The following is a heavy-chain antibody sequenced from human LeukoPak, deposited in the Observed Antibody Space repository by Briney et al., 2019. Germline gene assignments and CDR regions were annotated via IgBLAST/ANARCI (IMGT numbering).Heavy chain of an antibody. D-gene: IGHD3-22*01. CDR1: GFTVSSNS. CDR2: IYSGGNT. J-gene: IGHJ4*02. CDR3: ARGDGSYYDSSGFDY. V-gene: IGHV3-53*01. Sequence: PGGSLRLSCTVSGFTVSSNSWSWVRQAPGKGLEWVSFIYSGGNTHYSDSVKGRFTISRDNSKNTLYLQMNSLRAEDTAVYYCARGDGSYYDSSGFDYWGQGTLVTVSS.